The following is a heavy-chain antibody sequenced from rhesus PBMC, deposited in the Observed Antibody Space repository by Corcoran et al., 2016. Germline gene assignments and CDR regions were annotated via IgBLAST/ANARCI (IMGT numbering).Heavy chain of an antibody. CDR2: IYCSSGST. D-gene: IGHD1-44*01. V-gene: IGHV4-76*01. J-gene: IGHJ4*01. CDR3: ASFSGNYPFYYFDY. CDR1: GGSISSDYD. Sequence: QVQLQESGPGVVKPSETLSLTCTVSGGSISSDYDWSWIRPVPGKGLEWIGYIYCSSGSTNYNPSLKNRVTISKDASKNQFSLKLSSVTAADTAVYYCASFSGNYPFYYFDYWGQGVLVTVSS.